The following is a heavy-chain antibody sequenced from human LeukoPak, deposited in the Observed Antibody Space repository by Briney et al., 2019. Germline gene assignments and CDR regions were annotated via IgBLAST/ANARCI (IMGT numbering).Heavy chain of an antibody. CDR3: ARDTRGVGWAYYYMDV. J-gene: IGHJ6*03. Sequence: SVKVSCKASGGTFSSYAISWVRQAPGQGLEWMGRIIPIFGIANYAQKFQGRVTITTDESTSTAYMELSSLRSEDTAVYYCARDTRGVGWAYYYMDVWGKGTTVTVSS. V-gene: IGHV1-69*05. CDR1: GGTFSSYA. CDR2: IIPIFGIA. D-gene: IGHD3-3*01.